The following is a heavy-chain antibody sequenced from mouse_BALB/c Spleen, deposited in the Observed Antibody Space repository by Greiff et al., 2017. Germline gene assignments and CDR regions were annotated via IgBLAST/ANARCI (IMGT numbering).Heavy chain of an antibody. V-gene: IGHV14-3*02. CDR2: IDPANGNT. CDR3: APWWGGYDYAMDY. D-gene: IGHD2-2*01. Sequence: EVQLQQSGAELVKPGASVKLSCTASGFNIKDTYMHWVKQRPEQGLEWIGRIDPANGNTKYDPKFQGKATITADTSTNTAYLQLSSLTSEDTAVYYGAPWWGGYDYAMDYWGQGTSVTVSS. CDR1: GFNIKDTY. J-gene: IGHJ4*01.